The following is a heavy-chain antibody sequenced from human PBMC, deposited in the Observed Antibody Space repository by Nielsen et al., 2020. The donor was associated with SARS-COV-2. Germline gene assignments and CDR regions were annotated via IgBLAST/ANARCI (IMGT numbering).Heavy chain of an antibody. D-gene: IGHD7-27*01. CDR2: ISSNGGST. V-gene: IGHV3-64D*06. CDR1: GFTFSSYA. Sequence: GGSLRLSCSASGFTFSSYAMHWVRQAPGKGLEYVSAISSNGGSTYYADSVKGRFTISRDNSKNTLYLQMSSLRAEDTAVYYCARGVTRDHGMDVWGQGTTVTVSS. J-gene: IGHJ6*02. CDR3: ARGVTRDHGMDV.